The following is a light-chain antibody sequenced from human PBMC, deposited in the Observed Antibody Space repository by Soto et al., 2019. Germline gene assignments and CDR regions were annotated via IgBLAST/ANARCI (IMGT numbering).Light chain of an antibody. CDR3: QQRETWRT. CDR2: GAS. Sequence: EIVLTQSPATLSLSPGERATLSCRASQSVGTYLAWYQHKPGQPPRLLIYGASNRATGIPARFSGSGSGTDFTLTISSLEPEDFAVYYCQQRETWRTFGQGTKLEIK. V-gene: IGKV3-11*01. CDR1: QSVGTY. J-gene: IGKJ2*01.